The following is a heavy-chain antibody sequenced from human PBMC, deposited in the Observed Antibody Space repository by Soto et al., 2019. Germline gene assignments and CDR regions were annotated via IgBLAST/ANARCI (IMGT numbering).Heavy chain of an antibody. V-gene: IGHV2-5*02. J-gene: IGHJ6*02. CDR2: IYWDDDK. D-gene: IGHD3-16*01. CDR3: AHTHYAGGGSNYGMDV. CDR1: GFSLSTSEVG. Sequence: QITLKESGPTLVKPTQTLTLTCTFSGFSLSTSEVGVGWIRQPPGKALEWLALIYWDDDKRYSPSLMSRLTITKDTSKNQVVLTMTNMDPVDTATYYCAHTHYAGGGSNYGMDVWGQGTTVTVSS.